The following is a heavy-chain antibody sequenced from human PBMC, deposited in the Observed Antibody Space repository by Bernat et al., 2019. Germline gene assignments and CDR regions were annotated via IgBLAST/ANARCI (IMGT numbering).Heavy chain of an antibody. Sequence: QVQLVESGGGVVQPGRSLRLSCAASGFTFSSYAMHWVRQAPGKGLEGVAVISYDGSNKYYADSVNGRFTISRDNSKNTLYLQMNSLRAEDTAVYYCARVRGGNSLAFDIWGQGTMVTVSS. CDR2: ISYDGSNK. CDR1: GFTFSSYA. D-gene: IGHD4-23*01. J-gene: IGHJ3*02. V-gene: IGHV3-30-3*01. CDR3: ARVRGGNSLAFDI.